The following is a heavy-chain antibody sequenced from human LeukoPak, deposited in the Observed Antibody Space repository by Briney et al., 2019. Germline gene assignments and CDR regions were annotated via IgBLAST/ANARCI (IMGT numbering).Heavy chain of an antibody. CDR3: ATHFYGSGTYYHFDF. CDR2: ISPYNDNT. CDR1: GYSFPSYG. D-gene: IGHD3-10*01. Sequence: GASVNVSCKASGYSFPSYGISWVRQAPGHGPEWMGWISPYNDNTNYAQKLQGRATLTTDTSTSTAYMELRSLRSDDTAVYYCATHFYGSGTYYHFDFWGQGTLVTVSS. V-gene: IGHV1-18*01. J-gene: IGHJ4*02.